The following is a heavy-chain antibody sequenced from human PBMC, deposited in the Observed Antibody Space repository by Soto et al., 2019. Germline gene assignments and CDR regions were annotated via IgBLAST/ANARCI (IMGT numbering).Heavy chain of an antibody. CDR2: IYSGGST. CDR3: ARDMVRGMDV. D-gene: IGHD3-10*01. J-gene: IGHJ6*02. V-gene: IGHV3-66*01. Sequence: GGSLRLSCAASGFTLSSNYISLVRQAPGKGLAWVSVIYSGGSTYYADSVKGRFTISRDNSKNTLYLQMNSLRAEDTAVYYCARDMVRGMDVWGQGTTVTVSS. CDR1: GFTLSSNY.